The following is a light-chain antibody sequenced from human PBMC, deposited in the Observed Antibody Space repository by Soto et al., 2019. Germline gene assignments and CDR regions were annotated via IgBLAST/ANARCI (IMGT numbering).Light chain of an antibody. CDR2: GAS. CDR1: QSVSGN. Sequence: EIVMTQSPATLSVCPGERATLSCRASQSVSGNLAWYQQKPGQAPRLLIYGASTRATGIPARFSGSGSGTEFTLTISSLQSEDFAVYYCQQYNNWPFPSWTFGQGTKVEIK. V-gene: IGKV3-15*01. J-gene: IGKJ1*01. CDR3: QQYNNWPFPSWT.